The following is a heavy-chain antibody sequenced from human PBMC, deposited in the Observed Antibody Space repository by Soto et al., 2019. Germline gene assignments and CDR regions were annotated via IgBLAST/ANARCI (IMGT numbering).Heavy chain of an antibody. J-gene: IGHJ5*02. CDR1: GGSISYNSYY. V-gene: IGHV4-39*02. Sequence: QLQLQESGPGLVKPSETLSLTCSVSGGSISYNSYYWGWIRQPPGKGLEWVGGIFYTGTTYYSPSLKERVTMSVDTSKNSFSLNLTSVTAADTAVYFCARLVVVAPVANAWGQGTLVTVSS. CDR2: IFYTGTT. CDR3: ARLVVVAPVANA. D-gene: IGHD2-2*01.